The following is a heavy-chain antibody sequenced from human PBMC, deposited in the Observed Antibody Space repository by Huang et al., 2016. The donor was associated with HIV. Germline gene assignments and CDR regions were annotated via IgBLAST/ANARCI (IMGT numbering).Heavy chain of an antibody. J-gene: IGHJ4*02. D-gene: IGHD3-22*01. CDR3: ARRYNSRRDY. CDR1: GGSFSGYY. V-gene: IGHV4-34*02. CDR2: INHSGNT. Sequence: QVQLEQWGAGLLKASETLSLTCAVYGGSFSGYYRNWLRQAPGKGLEWVGEINHSGNTNYNPSLKGRVNMSVDTSKSQFSLYLTSLSAADTGTYFCARRYNSRRDYWGRGTLVTVHS.